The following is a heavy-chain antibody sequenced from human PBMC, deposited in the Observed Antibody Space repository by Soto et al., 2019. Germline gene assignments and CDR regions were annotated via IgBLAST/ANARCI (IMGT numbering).Heavy chain of an antibody. CDR3: ARGLIVVVPAATYNWFDP. D-gene: IGHD2-2*01. V-gene: IGHV4-31*03. CDR1: GGSISSGGYY. CDR2: IYYSGST. J-gene: IGHJ5*02. Sequence: QVQLQESGPGLVKPSQTLSLTCTVSGGSISSGGYYWNWIRQHPGKGLEWIGYIYYSGSTYYNPSLKIRVTISVDTSKNQFSLKLSSVTAADTAVYYCARGLIVVVPAATYNWFDPWGQGTLVTVSS.